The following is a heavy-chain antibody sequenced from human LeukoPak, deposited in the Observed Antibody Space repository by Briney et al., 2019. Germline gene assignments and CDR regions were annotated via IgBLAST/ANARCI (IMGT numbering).Heavy chain of an antibody. Sequence: GGSLRLSCAASGFTFDDYAMHWVRQAPGMGLEWVSGISWNSNTIGSADSVKGRFTISRDNAKNSLYLQMNSLRTEDTALYYCAKTSGSGSYIFTPFDYWGQGTLVTVSS. CDR2: ISWNSNTI. CDR1: GFTFDDYA. D-gene: IGHD3-10*01. V-gene: IGHV3-9*01. J-gene: IGHJ4*02. CDR3: AKTSGSGSYIFTPFDY.